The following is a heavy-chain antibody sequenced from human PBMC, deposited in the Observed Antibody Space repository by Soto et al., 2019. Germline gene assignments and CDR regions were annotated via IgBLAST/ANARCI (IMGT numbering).Heavy chain of an antibody. Sequence: QVQLVESGGGVVQPGRSLRLSCAASGFTFSSYGMHWVRQAPGKGLEWVAVISYDGSNKYYADSVKGRFTISRDNSKNTLYLQMNRLRAEDTAVYYCAIGHGSLEYFDYWGQGTLVTVSS. V-gene: IGHV3-30*03. J-gene: IGHJ4*02. CDR1: GFTFSSYG. CDR3: AIGHGSLEYFDY. CDR2: ISYDGSNK. D-gene: IGHD3-3*01.